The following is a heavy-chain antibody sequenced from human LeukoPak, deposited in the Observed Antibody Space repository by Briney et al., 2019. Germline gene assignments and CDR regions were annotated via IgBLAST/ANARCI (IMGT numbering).Heavy chain of an antibody. CDR2: IFPSGGEI. CDR3: AKVDSSSWYSKDAFDI. D-gene: IGHD6-13*01. J-gene: IGHJ3*02. V-gene: IGHV3-23*01. CDR1: GFTFSTFA. Sequence: GGSLRLSCEASGFTFSTFAMIWVRQPPGKGLEWVSSIFPSGGEIHYADSVRGRFTISRDNSKNTLYLQMNSLRAEDAAVYYCAKVDSSSWYSKDAFDIWGQGTMVTVSS.